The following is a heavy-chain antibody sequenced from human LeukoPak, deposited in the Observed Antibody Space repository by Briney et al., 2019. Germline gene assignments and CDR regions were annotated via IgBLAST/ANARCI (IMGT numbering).Heavy chain of an antibody. CDR2: ISWNSGSI. Sequence: PGGSLRLSCAASGFTFDDYAMHWVRQAPGKGLEWVSGISWNSGSIGYADSVKGRFTISRDNSKNTLYLQMNSLRAEDTAVYYCAKGQTANWFDPWGQGTLVTVSS. V-gene: IGHV3-9*01. CDR3: AKGQTANWFDP. D-gene: IGHD5-18*01. CDR1: GFTFDDYA. J-gene: IGHJ5*02.